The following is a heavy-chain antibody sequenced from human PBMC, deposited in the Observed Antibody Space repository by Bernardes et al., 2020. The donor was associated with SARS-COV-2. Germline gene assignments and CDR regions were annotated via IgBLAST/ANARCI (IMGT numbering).Heavy chain of an antibody. V-gene: IGHV4-39*01. CDR2: IYYSGST. CDR3: ARRTTVTTEDDAFDI. D-gene: IGHD4-17*01. CDR1: GGSISSSSYY. J-gene: IGHJ3*02. Sequence: SETLSLTCTVSGGSISSSSYYWGWISQPPGKGLEWIGSIYYSGSTYYNPSLKSRVTISVDTSKNQFSLKLSSVTAADTAVYYCARRTTVTTEDDAFDIWGQGTMVTVSS.